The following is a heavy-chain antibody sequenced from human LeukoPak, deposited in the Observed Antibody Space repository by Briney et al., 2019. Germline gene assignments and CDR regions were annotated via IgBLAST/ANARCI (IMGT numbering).Heavy chain of an antibody. CDR1: GFTFSSYA. V-gene: IGHV3-30-3*01. CDR2: ISYDGSNK. D-gene: IGHD6-19*01. Sequence: GGSLRLSCAASGFTFSSYAMHWVRQAPGKGLEWVAVISYDGSNKYYADSVKGRFTISRDNSKNTLYLQMNSLRAEDTAVCYCARAGDSSGWYYFDYWGQGTLVTVSS. CDR3: ARAGDSSGWYYFDY. J-gene: IGHJ4*02.